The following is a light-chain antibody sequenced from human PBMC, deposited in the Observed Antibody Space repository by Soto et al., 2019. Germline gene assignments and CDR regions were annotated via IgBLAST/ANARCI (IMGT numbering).Light chain of an antibody. V-gene: IGKV3-20*01. Sequence: EIVLTQSPGTLSLSPGERATLSCRASQSVSSSYLAWYQQKPGQAPRLLIYGASSRATGIPDRFSGSGSGTDFALTISRLEPEDFAVYYCQQYGAPPLTFGPGTKVD. CDR3: QQYGAPPLT. CDR2: GAS. CDR1: QSVSSSY. J-gene: IGKJ3*01.